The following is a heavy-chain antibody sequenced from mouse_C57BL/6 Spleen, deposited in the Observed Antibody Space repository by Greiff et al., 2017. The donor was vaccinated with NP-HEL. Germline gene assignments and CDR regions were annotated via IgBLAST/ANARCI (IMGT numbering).Heavy chain of an antibody. D-gene: IGHD1-1*01. J-gene: IGHJ2*01. CDR3: ARHSGYGSPFDY. CDR1: GFTFSDYY. Sequence: EVRLVESGGGLVQPGGSLKLSCAASGFTFSDYYMYWVRQTPEKRLEWVAYISNGGGSTYYPDTVKGRFTISRDNAKNTLYLQMSRLKSEDTAMYYFARHSGYGSPFDYWGQGTTLTVSS. CDR2: ISNGGGST. V-gene: IGHV5-12*01.